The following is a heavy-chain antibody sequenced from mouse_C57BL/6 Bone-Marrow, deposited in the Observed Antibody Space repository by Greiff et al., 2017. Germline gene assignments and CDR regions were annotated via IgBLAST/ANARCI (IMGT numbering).Heavy chain of an antibody. D-gene: IGHD1-1*01. CDR2: IYPGSGST. V-gene: IGHV1-55*01. Sequence: VQLQQSGAELVKPGASVEMSCKASGYTFTSYWITWVKQRPGQGLEWIGDIYPGSGSTNYNEKFKSKATLTVDTSSSTAYMQLSSLTSEDSAVYYCASYYYGSSSVDVWGTGTTVTVSS. J-gene: IGHJ1*03. CDR1: GYTFTSYW. CDR3: ASYYYGSSSVDV.